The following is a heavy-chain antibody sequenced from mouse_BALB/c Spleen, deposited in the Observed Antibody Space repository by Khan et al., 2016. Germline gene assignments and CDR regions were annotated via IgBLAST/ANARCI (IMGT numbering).Heavy chain of an antibody. Sequence: EVQLQESGAELVKPGASVKLSCTASGFNIKDTYMHWMIQRPEQGLEWIGRIDSANDNTKYDPKFQGKATITAATSSNTAYLQLSSRTSEDTAVYYCARSYYDSWFVYWGQGTLVTVSA. J-gene: IGHJ3*01. D-gene: IGHD2-4*01. CDR1: GFNIKDTY. CDR3: ARSYYDSWFVY. V-gene: IGHV14-3*02. CDR2: IDSANDNT.